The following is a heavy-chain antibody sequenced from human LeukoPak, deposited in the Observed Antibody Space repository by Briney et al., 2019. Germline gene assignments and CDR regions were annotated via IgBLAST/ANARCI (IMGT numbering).Heavy chain of an antibody. Sequence: GGSLILSCAASGFTVSSNYMSWVRPAPGKGLEWVSVIYSGGSTYYADSVKGRFTISRDNAKNSLYLQMNSLRAEDTAVYYCARPGIAAAVVDAFDIWGQGTMVTVSS. CDR2: IYSGGST. CDR3: ARPGIAAAVVDAFDI. V-gene: IGHV3-53*01. J-gene: IGHJ3*02. CDR1: GFTVSSNY. D-gene: IGHD6-13*01.